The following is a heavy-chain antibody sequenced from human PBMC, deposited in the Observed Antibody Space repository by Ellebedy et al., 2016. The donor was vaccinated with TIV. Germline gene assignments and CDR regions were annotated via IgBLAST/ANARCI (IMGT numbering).Heavy chain of an antibody. V-gene: IGHV5-51*01. CDR3: ARQGTGECSGGSCWGNFDH. CDR1: GYSFTSYS. Sequence: GESLKISCKGSGYSFTSYSIAWVLQIACNGLEWMGIIYPGDSDIRYSPSFQGQVTISADKSISTAYLQWSSLKASDTATYYCARQGTGECSGGSCWGNFDHWGQGTLVSVSS. CDR2: IYPGDSDI. J-gene: IGHJ4*02. D-gene: IGHD2-15*01.